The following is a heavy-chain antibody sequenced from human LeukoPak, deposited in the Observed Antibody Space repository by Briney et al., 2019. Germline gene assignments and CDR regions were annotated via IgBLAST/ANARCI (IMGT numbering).Heavy chain of an antibody. Sequence: SETLSLTCTVSGGSISSYYRSWIRQPAGKGLEWIWRIYTSGSTNYNPSLKSRVTMSADMSKNQISLKLTSVTGADTAVYYCAGERGEEYSSGWYKTNYFDNWGQGIRVTVSS. D-gene: IGHD6-13*01. V-gene: IGHV4-4*07. J-gene: IGHJ4*02. CDR3: AGERGEEYSSGWYKTNYFDN. CDR1: GGSISSYY. CDR2: IYTSGST.